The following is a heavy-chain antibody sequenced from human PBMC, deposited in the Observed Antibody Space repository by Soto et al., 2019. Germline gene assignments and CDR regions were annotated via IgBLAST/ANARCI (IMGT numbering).Heavy chain of an antibody. J-gene: IGHJ6*03. D-gene: IGHD1-7*01. V-gene: IGHV5-51*01. Sequence: GESLKISCKGSGYSFTSYWIGWVRQMPGKGLEWMGIIYPGDSDTRYSPSFQGQVTISADKSISTAYLQWSSLKASDTAMYYCARLNIELRYYYCCMDVWGKGTTVTVSS. CDR1: GYSFTSYW. CDR3: ARLNIELRYYYCCMDV. CDR2: IYPGDSDT.